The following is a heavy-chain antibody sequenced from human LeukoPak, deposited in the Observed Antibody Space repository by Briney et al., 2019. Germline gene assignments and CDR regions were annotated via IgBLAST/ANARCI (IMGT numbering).Heavy chain of an antibody. Sequence: ASVKVSCKASGYTFTSYDINWVRQATGQGLEWMGWMNPNSGNTGYAQKFQGRVTMTRNTSISTAYMELSSLRSEDTAVYYCARDGYSYGYYYYGMDVWGQGTTVTVSS. CDR1: GYTFTSYD. V-gene: IGHV1-8*01. D-gene: IGHD5-18*01. CDR2: MNPNSGNT. J-gene: IGHJ6*02. CDR3: ARDGYSYGYYYYGMDV.